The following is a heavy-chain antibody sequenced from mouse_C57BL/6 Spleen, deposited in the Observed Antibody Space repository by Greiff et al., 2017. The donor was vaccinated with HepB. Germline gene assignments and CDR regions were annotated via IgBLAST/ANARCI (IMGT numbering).Heavy chain of an antibody. J-gene: IGHJ4*01. V-gene: IGHV5-6*01. CDR3: ARQDGNDAMDY. CDR1: GFTFSSYG. CDR2: ISSGGSYT. D-gene: IGHD2-1*01. Sequence: EVQRVESGGDLVKPGGSLKLSCAASGFTFSSYGMSWVRQTPDKRLEWVATISSGGSYTYYPDSVKGRFTISRDNAKKTLYLQMSSLKSEDTAMYYCARQDGNDAMDYWGQGTSVTVSS.